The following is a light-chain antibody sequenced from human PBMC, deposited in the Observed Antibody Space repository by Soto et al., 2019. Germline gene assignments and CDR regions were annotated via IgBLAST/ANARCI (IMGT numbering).Light chain of an antibody. V-gene: IGKV4-1*01. J-gene: IGKJ1*01. CDR3: QQYFSSPWT. CDR2: WAS. CDR1: QSLFYSSNNKDY. Sequence: DIVMTQSPDSLAVSLGERATINCKSSQSLFYSSNNKDYLAWYKQKPGQPPRLLIYWASTRESGVPERFSGSGSGTDFTLTVSSLQAEDVAVYYCQQYFSSPWTFGQGTKVEIK.